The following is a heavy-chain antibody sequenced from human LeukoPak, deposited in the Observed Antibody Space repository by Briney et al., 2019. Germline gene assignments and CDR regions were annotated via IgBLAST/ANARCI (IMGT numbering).Heavy chain of an antibody. Sequence: GASVNVSCKASGYTFTIYDINGVRQATGQGLDGMGWMNPNSANTGYPQKFQGRVTMTRDTSISTAYMELSSLRSEDTAVYYCARGKEVSWVGEKAVQHWGQGTLVTVSS. D-gene: IGHD3-10*01. CDR3: ARGKEVSWVGEKAVQH. J-gene: IGHJ1*01. V-gene: IGHV1-8*01. CDR1: GYTFTIYD. CDR2: MNPNSANT.